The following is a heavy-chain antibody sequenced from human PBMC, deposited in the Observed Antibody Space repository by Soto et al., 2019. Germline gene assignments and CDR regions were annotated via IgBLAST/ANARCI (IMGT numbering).Heavy chain of an antibody. CDR2: ISWNSGSI. J-gene: IGHJ4*02. V-gene: IGHV3-9*01. CDR1: GFTFDDYA. Sequence: VQLVESGGGLVQPGRSLRLSCAASGFTFDDYAMHWVRQAPGKGLEWVSGISWNSGSIGYADSVKGRFTISRDNAKNSLYLQMNSLRAEDTALYYCAKDLSYYDSSGYAPFDYWGQGTLVTVSS. D-gene: IGHD3-22*01. CDR3: AKDLSYYDSSGYAPFDY.